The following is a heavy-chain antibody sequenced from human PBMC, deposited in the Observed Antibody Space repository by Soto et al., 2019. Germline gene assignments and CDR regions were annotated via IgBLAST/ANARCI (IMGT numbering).Heavy chain of an antibody. CDR2: TSAYNGNT. J-gene: IGHJ6*01. CDR3: ARYSLCRYTATSPWAYGMDV. D-gene: IGHD5-18*01. Sequence: VKVSCKASAYTFTSYGISWVRQAPGQGVECMGWTSAYNGNTNYAQKLQGRATMTTDSSTSTAYMELRSLRSDDTAVYYAARYSLCRYTATSPWAYGMDVWGQGTTVTVSS. CDR1: AYTFTSYG. V-gene: IGHV1-18*01.